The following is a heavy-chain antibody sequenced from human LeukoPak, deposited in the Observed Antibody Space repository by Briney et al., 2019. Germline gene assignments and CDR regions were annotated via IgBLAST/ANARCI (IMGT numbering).Heavy chain of an antibody. Sequence: GGSLRLSCAASGFTVSSNYMSWVRQAPGKGLEWVSVIYSGGSTYYADSVKGRFTISRDNSKNTLYLQMNSLRAEDTAVYYCARSRVLVVVVAATDWFDPWGQGTLVTVSS. V-gene: IGHV3-53*01. D-gene: IGHD2-15*01. CDR3: ARSRVLVVVVAATDWFDP. CDR2: IYSGGST. J-gene: IGHJ5*02. CDR1: GFTVSSNY.